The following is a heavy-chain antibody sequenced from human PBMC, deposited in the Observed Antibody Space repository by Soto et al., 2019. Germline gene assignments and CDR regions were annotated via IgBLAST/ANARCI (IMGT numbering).Heavy chain of an antibody. J-gene: IGHJ4*02. CDR2: IWYDGSNK. V-gene: IGHV3-33*01. Sequence: QVQLVESGGGVVQPGKSLRLSCTASGFTFSTYGMHWVRQAPGKGLEWVAVIWYDGSNKYHGDSLKGRFTISRDNSKNTLYLQMNNLRAEETGVYYCGIGGAVGDTGGVDSWGQGTLVTVSS. D-gene: IGHD3-16*01. CDR3: GIGGAVGDTGGVDS. CDR1: GFTFSTYG.